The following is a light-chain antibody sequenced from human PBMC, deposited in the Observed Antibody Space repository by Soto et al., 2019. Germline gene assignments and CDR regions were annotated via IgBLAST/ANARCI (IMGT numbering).Light chain of an antibody. CDR1: SRDVGGYNY. Sequence: QSALTQPACVSGSPGQSITISCTGTSRDVGGYNYVSWYQQHPGKAPKLMIYDVSNRPSGVSNRFSGSKTSNTASLTISGLQAKDEPDYYCSSYTSSSSLGVVFGGGTQLTVL. CDR2: DVS. CDR3: SSYTSSSSLGVV. J-gene: IGLJ2*01. V-gene: IGLV2-14*01.